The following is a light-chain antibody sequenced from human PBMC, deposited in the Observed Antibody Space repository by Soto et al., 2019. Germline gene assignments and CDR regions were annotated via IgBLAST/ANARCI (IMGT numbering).Light chain of an antibody. CDR1: SSDVGSYNL. CDR3: CSYAGSSTL. CDR2: EGS. J-gene: IGLJ1*01. V-gene: IGLV2-23*03. Sequence: QSALTQPASVSGSPGQSITISCTGTSSDVGSYNLVSWYQQHPGKAPKLMIYEGSKRPSGVSNRFSGSKSGSTASLTISGLQAEDETDYYCCSYAGSSTLFGTGTRSPS.